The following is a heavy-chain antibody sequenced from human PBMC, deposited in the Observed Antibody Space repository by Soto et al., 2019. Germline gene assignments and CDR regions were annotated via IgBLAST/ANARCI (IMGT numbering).Heavy chain of an antibody. CDR2: ISYDGSNK. V-gene: IGHV3-30*18. CDR3: AKDDIAAAPLVSMDV. Sequence: QVQLVESGGGVVQPGRSLRLSCAASGFTFSSYGMHWVRQAPGKGLEWVAVISYDGSNKYYADSVKGRFTISRDNSKSTLYLQMNSLRAEDTAVYYCAKDDIAAAPLVSMDVWGQGTTVTVSS. D-gene: IGHD6-13*01. J-gene: IGHJ6*02. CDR1: GFTFSSYG.